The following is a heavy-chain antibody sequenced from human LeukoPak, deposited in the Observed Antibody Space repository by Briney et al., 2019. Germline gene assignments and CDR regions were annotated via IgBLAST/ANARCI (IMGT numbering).Heavy chain of an antibody. Sequence: PGGSLRLSCAASGFTFSSSAMSWVRQAPGKGLEWVAAISDTGRLSYCADSVNGRFTISRDNSKNTLSLQMNSLRAADTAVYYCAKIVVVMNDAFDIWGQGTMVTVSS. V-gene: IGHV3-23*01. CDR3: AKIVVVMNDAFDI. CDR1: GFTFSSSA. D-gene: IGHD3-22*01. J-gene: IGHJ3*02. CDR2: ISDTGRLS.